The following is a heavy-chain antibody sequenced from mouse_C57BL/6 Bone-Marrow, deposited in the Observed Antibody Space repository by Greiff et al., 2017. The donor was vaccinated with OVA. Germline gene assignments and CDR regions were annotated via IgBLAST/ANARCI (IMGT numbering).Heavy chain of an antibody. CDR2: IYPGDGDT. CDR3: ARYSNYDY. D-gene: IGHD2-5*01. V-gene: IGHV1-82*01. Sequence: VQLQESGPELVKPGASVKISCKASGYAFSSSWMNWVKQRPGKGLEWIGRIYPGDGDTNYNGKFKGKATLTADKSSSTAYMQLSSLTSEDSAVYFGARYSNYDYWGQGTTLTVSS. J-gene: IGHJ2*01. CDR1: GYAFSSSW.